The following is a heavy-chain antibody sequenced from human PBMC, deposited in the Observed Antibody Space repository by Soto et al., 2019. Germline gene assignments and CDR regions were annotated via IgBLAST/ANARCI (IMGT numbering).Heavy chain of an antibody. Sequence: PGWSLRLSCAASGFTFSSYAMSWVRQAPGKGLEWVSAISGSGGSTYYADSVKGRFTISRDNSKNTLYLQMNSLRAEDTAVYYCENDTGYYGSGPDYGMDVWGQGTTVTVSS. CDR2: ISGSGGST. V-gene: IGHV3-23*01. J-gene: IGHJ6*02. D-gene: IGHD3-10*01. CDR3: ENDTGYYGSGPDYGMDV. CDR1: GFTFSSYA.